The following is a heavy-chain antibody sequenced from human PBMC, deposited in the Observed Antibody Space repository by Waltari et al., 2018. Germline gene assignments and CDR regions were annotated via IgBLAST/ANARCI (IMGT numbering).Heavy chain of an antibody. J-gene: IGHJ4*02. Sequence: QVQLQESGPGMLRPSETLSLTCTVSGDSIKTDPYYWGWIRQSPGKGLECLGTIHSSGTPYGPASPEPRVTISVDTFNNRFSLNLRSATAADTAVYFCARLVWFGAWIDNWGQGSLVTVSS. CDR2: IHSSGTP. CDR3: ARLVWFGAWIDN. CDR1: GDSIKTDPYY. D-gene: IGHD3-10*01. V-gene: IGHV4-39*01.